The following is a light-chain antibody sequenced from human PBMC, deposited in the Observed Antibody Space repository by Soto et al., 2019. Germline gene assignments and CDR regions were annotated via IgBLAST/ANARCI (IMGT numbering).Light chain of an antibody. CDR3: QHYKNWPIT. CDR1: QSVSSN. Sequence: EIVMTQSPATLSVSPGERATLSCRASQSVSSNLAWYQQKPGQAPRLLIYGASTRATGIPARFSGSGSGTEFTLTISSLQSEDFAVYYCQHYKNWPITFGQGTRLEIK. V-gene: IGKV3-15*01. CDR2: GAS. J-gene: IGKJ5*01.